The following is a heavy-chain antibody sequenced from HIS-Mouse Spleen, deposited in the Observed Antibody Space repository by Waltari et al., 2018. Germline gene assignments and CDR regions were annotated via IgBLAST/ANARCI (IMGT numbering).Heavy chain of an antibody. CDR2: IRAYNGNT. CDR1: GYTFTIYG. CDR3: ARDGWYSGSYGPIHFDY. V-gene: IGHV1-18*01. Sequence: QVQLVQSGAEVKKPGASVMVSCKASGYTFTIYGISRVRQAPGQGLEWLGWIRAYNGNTNYAQKLQGRVTMTTDTSTSTAYMELRSLRSDDTDVYYCARDGWYSGSYGPIHFDYWGQGTLVAVSS. D-gene: IGHD1-26*01. J-gene: IGHJ4*02.